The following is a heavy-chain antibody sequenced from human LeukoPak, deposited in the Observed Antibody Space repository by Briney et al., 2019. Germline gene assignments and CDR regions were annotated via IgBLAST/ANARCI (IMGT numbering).Heavy chain of an antibody. V-gene: IGHV3-21*01. D-gene: IGHD6-13*01. CDR3: ARDPGDSSSWYGGY. J-gene: IGHJ4*02. CDR2: ISSSSSYI. Sequence: ISSSSSYIYYADSVKGRFTISRDNAKNSLYLQMNSLRAEDTAVYYCARDPGDSSSWYGGYWGQGTLVTVSS.